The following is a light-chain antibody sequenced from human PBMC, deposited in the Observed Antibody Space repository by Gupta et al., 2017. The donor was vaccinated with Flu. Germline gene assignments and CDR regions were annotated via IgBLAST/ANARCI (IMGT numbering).Light chain of an antibody. CDR2: YVT. J-gene: IGLJ1*01. V-gene: IGLV2-11*01. CDR1: SNDVGGSNR. Sequence: QSAPTQPRSVSGSPGQSVTISCTGSSNDVGGSNRVSWYQQRPGKAPKLLLYYVTERPSGVPDRFSGSKSGNTASLTISGRQEDEEADYYCSAHAGRVNWIFGTGTTVTVL. CDR3: SAHAGRVNWI.